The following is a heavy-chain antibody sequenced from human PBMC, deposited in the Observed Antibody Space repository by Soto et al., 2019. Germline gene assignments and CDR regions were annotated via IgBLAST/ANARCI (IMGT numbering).Heavy chain of an antibody. CDR3: VKMGDGAFDI. V-gene: IGHV3-64D*06. D-gene: IGHD3-16*01. CDR2: ISSNGGST. J-gene: IGHJ3*02. CDR1: GFTFSSYA. Sequence: PGGTLRLSCSASGFTFSSYAMQWVRQAPGKGLEYVSAISSNGGSTYYGDSVKGRFTISRDNSKNTLYLQMSSLTAAATAVYYCVKMGDGAFDIWGQGTMVTVSS.